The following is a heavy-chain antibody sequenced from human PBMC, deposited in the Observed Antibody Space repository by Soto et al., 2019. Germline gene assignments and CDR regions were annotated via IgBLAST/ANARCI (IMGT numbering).Heavy chain of an antibody. CDR3: ARVNCGGDCYDWFDP. Sequence: ASVKVSCKASGYTFTGYYMHWVRQAPGQGLEWMGWINPNSGGTNYAQKFQGWVTMTRDTSISTAYMELSRLRSDDTAVYYCARVNCGGDCYDWFDPWGQGTLVTVSS. D-gene: IGHD2-21*01. CDR2: INPNSGGT. J-gene: IGHJ5*02. V-gene: IGHV1-2*04. CDR1: GYTFTGYY.